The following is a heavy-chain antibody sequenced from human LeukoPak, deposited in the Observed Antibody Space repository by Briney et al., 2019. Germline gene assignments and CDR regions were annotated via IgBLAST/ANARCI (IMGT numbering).Heavy chain of an antibody. J-gene: IGHJ3*02. CDR1: GFTVSSNY. D-gene: IGHD1-26*01. V-gene: IGHV3-66*01. Sequence: GGSLRLSCATSGFTVSSNYMSWVRQAPGKGLEWVSVIYSGGSTYYADSVKGRFTISRDNSKNTLYLQMNSLRAEDTAVYYCARELGATIRGPRRGGLDIWGQGTMVTVSS. CDR3: ARELGATIRGPRRGGLDI. CDR2: IYSGGST.